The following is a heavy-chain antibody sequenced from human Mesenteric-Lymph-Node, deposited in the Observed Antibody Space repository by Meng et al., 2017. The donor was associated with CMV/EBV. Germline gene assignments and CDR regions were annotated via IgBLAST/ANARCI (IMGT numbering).Heavy chain of an antibody. Sequence: GESLKISCAASGFTFSSYGMHWVRQAPGKGLEWVAFIRYDGSNKYYADSVKGRFTISRDNSKNTLYLQMNSLRAEDTAVYYCAKDQGLIFDYWGQGTLVTVS. CDR3: AKDQGLIFDY. J-gene: IGHJ4*02. CDR2: IRYDGSNK. V-gene: IGHV3-30*02. CDR1: GFTFSSYG.